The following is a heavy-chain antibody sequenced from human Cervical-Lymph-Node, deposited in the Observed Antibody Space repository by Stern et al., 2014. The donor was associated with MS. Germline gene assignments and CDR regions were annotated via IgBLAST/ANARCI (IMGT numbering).Heavy chain of an antibody. V-gene: IGHV1-46*01. D-gene: IGHD3/OR15-3a*01. CDR2: INPSGDSA. CDR1: GYTFTSHY. CDR3: ASGTGSKRPTGNY. Sequence: VQLVESGAEVKKPGSSVKVSCKASGYTFTSHYMHWVRQAPGQGLEWVGIINPSGDSASYAQKFQARVTMTRDTSTSTVYMELSSLRSEDTAVYYCASGTGSKRPTGNYWGQGTLVTVSS. J-gene: IGHJ4*02.